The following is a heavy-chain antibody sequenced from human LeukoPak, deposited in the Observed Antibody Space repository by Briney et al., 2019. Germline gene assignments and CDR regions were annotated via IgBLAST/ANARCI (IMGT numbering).Heavy chain of an antibody. J-gene: IGHJ6*03. CDR1: GFTFSSYS. D-gene: IGHD2-15*01. CDR3: ARETESRTYCSGGSCYSEYYYYMDV. V-gene: IGHV3-21*01. CDR2: ISSSSYI. Sequence: PGGSLRLSCAASGFTFSSYSMNWVRQAPGKGLEWVSSISSSSYIYYADSVKGRFTISRDNAKNSLYLQMNSLRAEDTAVYYCARETESRTYCSGGSCYSEYYYYMDVWGKGTTVTVSS.